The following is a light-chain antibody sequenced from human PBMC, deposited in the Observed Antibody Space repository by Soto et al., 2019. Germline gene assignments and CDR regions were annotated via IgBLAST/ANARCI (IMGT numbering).Light chain of an antibody. Sequence: ENVLTQSPGTLSLSPGERATLSCRASQSVSSSYLAWYQQKPGQAPRLLIYGAYSRATGIPDRFSGSGSGTDFTLTISRLEPEDFAVYYCQQYGSSPTCTFGQGTKVDIK. J-gene: IGKJ1*01. CDR1: QSVSSSY. CDR2: GAY. V-gene: IGKV3-20*01. CDR3: QQYGSSPTCT.